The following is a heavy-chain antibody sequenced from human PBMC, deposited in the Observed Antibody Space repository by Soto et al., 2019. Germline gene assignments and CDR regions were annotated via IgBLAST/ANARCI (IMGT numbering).Heavy chain of an antibody. CDR3: AREFRTMIVVVEP. CDR2: IYYSGST. CDR1: GGSISSGGYY. J-gene: IGHJ5*02. V-gene: IGHV4-31*03. Sequence: SETLSLTCTVSGGSISSGGYYWSWIRQHPGKGLERIGYIYYSGSTYYNPSLKSRVTISVDTSKNQFSLKLSSVTAADTAVYYCAREFRTMIVVVEPWGQGTLVTVSS. D-gene: IGHD3-22*01.